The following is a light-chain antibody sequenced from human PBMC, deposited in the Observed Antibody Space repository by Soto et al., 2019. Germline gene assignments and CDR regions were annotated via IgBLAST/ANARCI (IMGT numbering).Light chain of an antibody. V-gene: IGLV2-11*01. CDR1: SSDVGGYNY. J-gene: IGLJ3*02. CDR3: CSYAGSYIWV. Sequence: QSALTQPRSVSGSPGQSVTISCTGTSSDVGGYNYVSWYQQHPGKAPKLMIYDVSKRPSGVPDRFSGSESGNTASLTISGLQAEDEADYYCCSYAGSYIWVFGGGTKVTVL. CDR2: DVS.